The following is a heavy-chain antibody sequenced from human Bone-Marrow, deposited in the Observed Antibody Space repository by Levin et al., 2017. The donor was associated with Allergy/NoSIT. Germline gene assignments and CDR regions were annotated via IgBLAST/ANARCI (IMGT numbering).Heavy chain of an antibody. CDR2: ISSSGSTI. J-gene: IGHJ6*02. V-gene: IGHV3-48*03. Sequence: GGSLRLSCAASGFTFSSYEMNWVRQAPGKGLEWVSYISSSGSTIYYADSVKGRFTISRDNAKNSLYLQMNSLRAEDTAVYYCASLFYYGSGSYYYGMDVWGQGTTVTVSS. CDR1: GFTFSSYE. D-gene: IGHD3-10*01. CDR3: ASLFYYGSGSYYYGMDV.